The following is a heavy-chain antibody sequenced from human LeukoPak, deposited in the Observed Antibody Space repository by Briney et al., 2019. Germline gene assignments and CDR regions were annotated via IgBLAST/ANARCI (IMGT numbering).Heavy chain of an antibody. CDR3: ARSPGYCSRGHCYSDYLDY. V-gene: IGHV5-51*01. J-gene: IGHJ4*02. CDR1: GYRFASYW. CDR2: TYSGDPDI. Sequence: GESLKISCKGSGYRFASYWIAWVRQMPGKGLEWMGITYSGDPDIRYSPSFQGQVTISADKSISSAYLQWSSLEASDTAMYYCARSPGYCSRGHCYSDYLDYWGQGTLVTVSS. D-gene: IGHD2-15*01.